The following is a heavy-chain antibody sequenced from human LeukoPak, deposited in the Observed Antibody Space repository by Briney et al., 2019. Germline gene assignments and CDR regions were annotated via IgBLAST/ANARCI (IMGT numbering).Heavy chain of an antibody. CDR1: GGTFSSYA. D-gene: IGHD5-24*01. CDR3: AVSRNGYWSKDY. J-gene: IGHJ4*02. CDR2: IIHIFGTA. Sequence: SVKVSCKASGGTFSSYAISSVRQAPGPGLEWMGGIIHIFGTANYAHKFQGRVTITTDESTSTAYMELSSLRSEDTAVYYCAVSRNGYWSKDYWGQGTLVTVSS. V-gene: IGHV1-69*05.